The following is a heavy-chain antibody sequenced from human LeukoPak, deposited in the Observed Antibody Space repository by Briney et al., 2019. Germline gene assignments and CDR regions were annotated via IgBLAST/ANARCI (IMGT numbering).Heavy chain of an antibody. CDR2: IRYDGSNK. J-gene: IGHJ4*02. CDR3: AKGPDYYDSSGYSDY. V-gene: IGHV3-30*02. D-gene: IGHD3-22*01. Sequence: GRSLRLSCAASGFTFSSYTMNWVRQAPGKGLEWVAFIRYDGSNKYYADSVKGRFTISRDNSKNTLYLQMNSLRAEDTAVYYCAKGPDYYDSSGYSDYWGQGTLVTVSS. CDR1: GFTFSSYT.